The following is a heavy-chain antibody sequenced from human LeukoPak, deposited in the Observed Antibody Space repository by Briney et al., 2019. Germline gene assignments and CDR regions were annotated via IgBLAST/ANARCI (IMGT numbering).Heavy chain of an antibody. CDR1: GGSVSSGSYY. CDR3: ARQDYYGSGSYSN. J-gene: IGHJ4*02. Sequence: SETLSLTCTVSGGSVSSGSYYWSWIRQSPGKGLEWIGFIYYSGSTNYNPSLKSRVSISVDTSKNQFSLKLSSVAAADTAVYYCARQDYYGSGSYSNWGQGTLVTVSS. V-gene: IGHV4-61*01. D-gene: IGHD3-10*01. CDR2: IYYSGST.